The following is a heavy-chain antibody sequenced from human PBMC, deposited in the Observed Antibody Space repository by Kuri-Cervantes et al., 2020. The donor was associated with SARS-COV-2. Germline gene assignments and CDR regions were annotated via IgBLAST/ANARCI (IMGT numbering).Heavy chain of an antibody. Sequence: GESLKISCAACGFTFSSYDMHWVRQATGKGLEWVSAIGTAGDTYYPGSVKGQFTISRENAKNSLYLQMNSLRAEDTALYYCARGDRYGDYQTFDYWGQGTLVTVSS. CDR2: IGTAGDT. J-gene: IGHJ4*02. CDR3: ARGDRYGDYQTFDY. CDR1: GFTFSSYD. D-gene: IGHD4-17*01. V-gene: IGHV3-13*03.